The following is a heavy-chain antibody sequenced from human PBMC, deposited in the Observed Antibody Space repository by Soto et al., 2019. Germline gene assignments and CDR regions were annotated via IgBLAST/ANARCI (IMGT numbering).Heavy chain of an antibody. J-gene: IGHJ5*01. CDR1: GGSISSYY. CDR3: AREMYCSGGSCYYWFDT. Sequence: SETLSLTCTVSGGSISSYYWSWIRQPPGKGLEWIGYIYYSGSTNYNPSLKSRVTISVDTSKNQFSLKLSSVTAADTAVYYCAREMYCSGGSCYYWFDTWGRGTQVTVS. D-gene: IGHD2-15*01. CDR2: IYYSGST. V-gene: IGHV4-59*01.